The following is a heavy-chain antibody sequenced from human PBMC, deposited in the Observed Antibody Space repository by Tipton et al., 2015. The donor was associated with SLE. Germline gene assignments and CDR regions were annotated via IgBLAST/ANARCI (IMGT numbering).Heavy chain of an antibody. Sequence: TLSLTCTVSGGSISSSSYFWGWIRQPPGKGLEWIGSIYYTGSTYYNPSLKSRVTISVDTSKNQFSLKLNSVTAADTAVYYCARRGIAVAADWYCDRWGRGTLVTVSS. CDR1: GGSISSSSYF. D-gene: IGHD6-19*01. J-gene: IGHJ2*01. CDR3: ARRGIAVAADWYCDR. V-gene: IGHV4-39*07. CDR2: IYYTGST.